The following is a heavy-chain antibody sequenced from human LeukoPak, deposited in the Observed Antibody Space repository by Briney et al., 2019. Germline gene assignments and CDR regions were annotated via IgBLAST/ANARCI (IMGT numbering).Heavy chain of an antibody. CDR2: IIPIFGTA. Sequence: ASVKASCKASGGTFSSYAISWVRQAPGQGLEWMGGIIPIFGTANYAQKFQGRVTITADESTSTAYMELSSLRSEDTAVYYCARGLLNGYYYMDVWGKGTTVTVSS. D-gene: IGHD2-8*01. CDR1: GGTFSSYA. V-gene: IGHV1-69*13. CDR3: ARGLLNGYYYMDV. J-gene: IGHJ6*03.